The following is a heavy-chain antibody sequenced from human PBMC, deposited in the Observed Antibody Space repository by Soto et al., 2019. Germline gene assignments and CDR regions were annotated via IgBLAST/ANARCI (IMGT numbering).Heavy chain of an antibody. V-gene: IGHV3-30-3*01. CDR1: GLTFSSYA. D-gene: IGHD6-6*01. J-gene: IGHJ6*02. CDR2: ISYDGSNK. Sequence: PGGSLRLSCAASGLTFSSYAMHWVRQAPGKGLEWVAVISYDGSNKYYADSVKGRFTISRDNSKNTLYLQMNSLRAEDTAVYYCAKARDQAVRLSRIDGMDVWCQGTTVTVSS. CDR3: AKARDQAVRLSRIDGMDV.